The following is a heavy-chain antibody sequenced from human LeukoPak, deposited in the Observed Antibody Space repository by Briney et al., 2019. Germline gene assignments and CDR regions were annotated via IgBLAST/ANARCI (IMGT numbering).Heavy chain of an antibody. V-gene: IGHV3-23*01. CDR3: ASRDPCSGGSCYGIDY. Sequence: PGGSLRLSCAAYGFTFGSHEMHWVRQAPGKGLEWVSGISASGGSTYYADSVKGRFTISRDNSRNTFFLQMNSLRVEDTALYYCASRDPCSGGSCYGIDYWGQGTLVTVSS. D-gene: IGHD2-15*01. CDR1: GFTFGSHE. J-gene: IGHJ4*02. CDR2: ISASGGST.